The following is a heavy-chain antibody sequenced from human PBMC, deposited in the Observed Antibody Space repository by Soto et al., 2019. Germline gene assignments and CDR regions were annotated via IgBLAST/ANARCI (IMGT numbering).Heavy chain of an antibody. Sequence: ASVKVSCKASGYTFTSYAMHWVRQAPGQRLEWMGWINAGNGNTKYSQKFQGRVTITRDTSASTAYMELSSLRSEDTAVYYCARSRAHETGRPDYYYGMDVWGQGITVTVSS. CDR2: INAGNGNT. J-gene: IGHJ6*02. CDR1: GYTFTSYA. V-gene: IGHV1-3*01. D-gene: IGHD1-1*01. CDR3: ARSRAHETGRPDYYYGMDV.